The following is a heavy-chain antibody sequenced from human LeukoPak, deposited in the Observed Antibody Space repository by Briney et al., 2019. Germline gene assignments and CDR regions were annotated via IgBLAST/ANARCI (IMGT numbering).Heavy chain of an antibody. CDR1: GGSISSYY. V-gene: IGHV4-59*01. Sequence: SETLSLTCTVSGGSISSYYWSWIRQPPGKGLEWIGYIYYSGSTNYNPSLKSRVTISVDTSKNQFSLKLSSVTAADTAVYYCAGSASNGVYFGWFDPWGQGTLVIVSS. J-gene: IGHJ5*02. D-gene: IGHD4-17*01. CDR2: IYYSGST. CDR3: AGSASNGVYFGWFDP.